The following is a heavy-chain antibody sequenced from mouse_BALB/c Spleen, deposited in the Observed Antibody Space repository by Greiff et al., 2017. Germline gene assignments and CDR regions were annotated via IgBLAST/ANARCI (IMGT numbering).Heavy chain of an antibody. Sequence: EVKLMESGGGLVKPGGSLKLSCAASGFTFSSYAMPWVRQTPEKRLEWVASISSGGSTYYHDSVKCRFTISRDNARNILYLQMSSLRSEDTAMYYCASGVTTVVAHFDYWGQGTTLTVSS. V-gene: IGHV5-6-5*01. D-gene: IGHD1-1*01. CDR1: GFTFSSYA. CDR2: ISSGGST. J-gene: IGHJ2*01. CDR3: ASGVTTVVAHFDY.